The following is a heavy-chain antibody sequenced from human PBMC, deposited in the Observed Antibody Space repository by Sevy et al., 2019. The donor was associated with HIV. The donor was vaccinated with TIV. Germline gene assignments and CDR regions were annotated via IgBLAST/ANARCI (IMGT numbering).Heavy chain of an antibody. V-gene: IGHV4-61*01. CDR2: FYYSGRT. Sequence: SETLSLTCSVSGDSISSGYYWSWIRQPPGKGLEWIGYFYYSGRTNYNPSLKSRVTISIAKSKNQFSLKLKSVTAADTAVYYCATCSPDYYYGMDVWGQGTTVTVSS. D-gene: IGHD2-15*01. J-gene: IGHJ6*02. CDR3: ATCSPDYYYGMDV. CDR1: GDSISSGYY.